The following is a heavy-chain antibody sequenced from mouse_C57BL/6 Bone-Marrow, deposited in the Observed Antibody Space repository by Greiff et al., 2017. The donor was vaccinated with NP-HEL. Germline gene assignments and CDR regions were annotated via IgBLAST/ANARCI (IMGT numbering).Heavy chain of an antibody. Sequence: VQLQQSGPELVKPGASVKISCKASGYTFTDYYINWVKQRPGQGLEWIGWIFPGSGSTYYNEKFKGKATLTVDKSSSTAYMLLSSLTSEDSAVYFCARNYYGSSFHWYFDVWGTGTTVTVSS. J-gene: IGHJ1*03. CDR3: ARNYYGSSFHWYFDV. CDR1: GYTFTDYY. V-gene: IGHV1-75*01. CDR2: IFPGSGST. D-gene: IGHD1-1*01.